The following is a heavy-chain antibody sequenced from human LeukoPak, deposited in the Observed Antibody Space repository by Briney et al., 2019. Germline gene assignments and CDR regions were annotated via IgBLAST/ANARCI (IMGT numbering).Heavy chain of an antibody. CDR1: GYSFTSCG. CDR2: ISTYNGNT. CDR3: ARHYCSGGSCYGVFDY. V-gene: IGHV1-18*01. Sequence: GASVKVSCKASGYSFTSCGISWVRQAPGQGLEWMGWISTYNGNTNYAQKLQGRVTMTTDTSTSTAYMELSSLRSDDTAVYYCARHYCSGGSCYGVFDYWGQGTLVTVSS. D-gene: IGHD2-15*01. J-gene: IGHJ4*02.